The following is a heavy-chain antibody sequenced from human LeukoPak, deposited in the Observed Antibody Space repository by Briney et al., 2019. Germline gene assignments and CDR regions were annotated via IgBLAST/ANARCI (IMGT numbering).Heavy chain of an antibody. Sequence: GGSLRLSCAASGFTFSSYWMHWVRQAPGKGLEWVSRITTDGSNTIYADSVKGRFTISRDNAKNTLYLQMNSLRAEDSALYYCATGLQAIDIWGQGTMVTVSS. CDR1: GFTFSSYW. V-gene: IGHV3-74*01. CDR2: ITTDGSNT. CDR3: ATGLQAIDI. J-gene: IGHJ3*02.